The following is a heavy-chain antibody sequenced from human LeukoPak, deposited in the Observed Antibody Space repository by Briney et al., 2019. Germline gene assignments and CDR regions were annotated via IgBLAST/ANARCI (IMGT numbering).Heavy chain of an antibody. Sequence: PSETLSLTCTVSGGSISSGGYSWRWIRQHPGKGLEWIGYIYYSGSTYYNPSLKSRVTISVDTSKNQFSLKLSSVTAADTAVYYCARDRYGDHSRYYYGMDVWGQGTTVTVSS. D-gene: IGHD4-17*01. V-gene: IGHV4-31*03. CDR2: IYYSGST. J-gene: IGHJ6*02. CDR1: GGSISSGGYS. CDR3: ARDRYGDHSRYYYGMDV.